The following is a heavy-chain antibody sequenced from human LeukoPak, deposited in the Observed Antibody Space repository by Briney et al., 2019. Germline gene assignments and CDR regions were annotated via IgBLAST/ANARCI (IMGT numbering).Heavy chain of an antibody. CDR1: GFTFSSYA. Sequence: PGGSLRLSCAASGFTFSSYAMSWVRQAPGKGLEWVSAISGSGGSTYYADSVKGRFTISRDNSKNTLYLQMNSLRAEDTAVYYCARAVGADTGGRDYYYYGMDVWGQGTTVTVSS. J-gene: IGHJ6*02. CDR3: ARAVGADTGGRDYYYYGMDV. V-gene: IGHV3-23*01. D-gene: IGHD1-26*01. CDR2: ISGSGGST.